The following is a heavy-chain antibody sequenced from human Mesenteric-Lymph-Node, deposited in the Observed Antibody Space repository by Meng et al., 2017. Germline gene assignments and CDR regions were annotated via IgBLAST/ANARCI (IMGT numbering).Heavy chain of an antibody. V-gene: IGHV4-59*08. CDR2: IYYSGST. D-gene: IGHD3-10*01. J-gene: IGHJ4*02. CDR3: ARQSGYFDY. CDR1: GGSISSYY. Sequence: QVQLAESGPALVKPSQTMSLTCTDSGGSISSYYWSWIRQPPGKGLEWIGHIYYSGSTNYNPSLKSRVTISVDTSKNQFSLKLSSVTATDTAVYYCARQSGYFDYWGQGTLVTVSS.